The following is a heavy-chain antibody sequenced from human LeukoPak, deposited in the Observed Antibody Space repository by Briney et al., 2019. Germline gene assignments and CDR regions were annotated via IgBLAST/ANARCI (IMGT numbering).Heavy chain of an antibody. CDR3: ASVGPYYYGSGSYSDY. Sequence: GGSLRLSCAASGFTFSSYWMSWVRQAPGEGLEWVANIKQDGSEKYYVDSVKGRFTISRDNAKNSLYLQMNSLRAEDTAVYYCASVGPYYYGSGSYSDYWGQGTLVTVSS. CDR1: GFTFSSYW. CDR2: IKQDGSEK. D-gene: IGHD3-10*01. V-gene: IGHV3-7*01. J-gene: IGHJ4*02.